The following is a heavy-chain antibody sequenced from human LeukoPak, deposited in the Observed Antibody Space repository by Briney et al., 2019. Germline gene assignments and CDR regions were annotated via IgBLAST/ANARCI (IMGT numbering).Heavy chain of an antibody. Sequence: PSETLSLTCTVSGGSISSYYWSWIRQPPGKGPEWIGYIYYSGSTNYNPSLKSRVTKSVDTSKDQFSLKLSSVTAADTAVYYCARGSLSGYFDYWGQGTLVTVSS. CDR1: GGSISSYY. V-gene: IGHV4-59*01. D-gene: IGHD3-3*01. CDR2: IYYSGST. CDR3: ARGSLSGYFDY. J-gene: IGHJ4*02.